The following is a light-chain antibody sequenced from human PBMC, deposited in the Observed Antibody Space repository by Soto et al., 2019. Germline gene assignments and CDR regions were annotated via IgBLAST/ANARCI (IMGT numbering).Light chain of an antibody. CDR2: AAF. V-gene: IGKV1-9*01. Sequence: DIQLTQSPSFLCASIGDRVTITCRASQGISSYLAWYQQKPGKAPNLLIYAAFTLQSGVPSRFSGSGSGTEFTLTISSLQPEDFATYYCQQVSTYPITFGQGTRLEIK. J-gene: IGKJ5*01. CDR3: QQVSTYPIT. CDR1: QGISSY.